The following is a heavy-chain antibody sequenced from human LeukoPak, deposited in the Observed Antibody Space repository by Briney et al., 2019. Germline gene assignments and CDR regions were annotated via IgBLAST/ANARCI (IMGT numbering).Heavy chain of an antibody. CDR1: GGSISSSSYY. CDR2: IYYSGST. V-gene: IGHV4-39*06. CDR3: VKDNPLDY. J-gene: IGHJ4*02. D-gene: IGHD1-14*01. Sequence: SETLSLTCSVSGGSISSSSYYWGWIRQPPGKGLEWIGSIYYSGSTYYNPSLKSRVTISVDTSGDQFPLKLSSVTAADTAVYYCVKDNPLDYWGQGTLVIVSS.